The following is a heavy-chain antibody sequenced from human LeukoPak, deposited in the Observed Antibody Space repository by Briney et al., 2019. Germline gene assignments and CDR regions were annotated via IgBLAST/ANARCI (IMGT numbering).Heavy chain of an antibody. CDR3: ARAQRRYYYYYMDV. J-gene: IGHJ6*03. CDR1: GFTVSSNY. Sequence: PGGSLRLSCAASGFTVSSNYMSWVRQAPGKGLEWVSVIYSGGSTYYADSVKGRFTISRDNSKNTLYLQMNSLRAEDTAVYYCARAQRRYYYYYMDVWGKGTTVTISS. CDR2: IYSGGST. V-gene: IGHV3-66*01.